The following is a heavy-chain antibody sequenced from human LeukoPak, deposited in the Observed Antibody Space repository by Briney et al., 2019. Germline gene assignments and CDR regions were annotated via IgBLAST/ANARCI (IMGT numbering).Heavy chain of an antibody. Sequence: GGSLRLSCAVSGFTVSSYGMTWVRQAPGKGLEWVSAISGSRDSTYYADSVKGRFTISRDNSKNTLYLQMNSLRAEDTAVYYCAKDYYDPWGRGTLVTVSS. D-gene: IGHD3-10*01. CDR1: GFTVSSYG. CDR2: ISGSRDST. J-gene: IGHJ2*01. CDR3: AKDYYDP. V-gene: IGHV3-23*01.